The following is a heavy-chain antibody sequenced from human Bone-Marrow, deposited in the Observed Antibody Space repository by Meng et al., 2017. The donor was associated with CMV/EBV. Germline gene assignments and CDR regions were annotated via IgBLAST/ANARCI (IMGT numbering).Heavy chain of an antibody. Sequence: DSLKVACKASGYTFTAHYFHWVRQAPGQGLEWMGWIHPHRGDTNYAQQFQGRVTLTRDTSINTGYMELTRLTSDDTAVYYCARDNNWGPDYWGQGTQVTVSS. D-gene: IGHD7-27*01. J-gene: IGHJ4*02. CDR1: GYTFTAHY. CDR3: ARDNNWGPDY. CDR2: IHPHRGDT. V-gene: IGHV1-2*02.